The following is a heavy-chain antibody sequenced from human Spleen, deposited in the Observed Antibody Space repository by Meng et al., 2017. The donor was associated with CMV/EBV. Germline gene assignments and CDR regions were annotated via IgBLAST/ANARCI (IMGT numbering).Heavy chain of an antibody. D-gene: IGHD2-2*01. CDR1: GFTFSSYA. CDR3: ARTRIEVEPDGRKIKYYNYGMDV. Sequence: GGSLRLSCAASGFTFSSYAMHWVRQAPGKGLEWVAVISYDGSNKYYADSVKGRFTISRDNSKNTLYLQMNSLRVEDTAVYYCARTRIEVEPDGRKIKYYNYGMDVWGQGTTVTVSS. V-gene: IGHV3-30-3*01. CDR2: ISYDGSNK. J-gene: IGHJ6*02.